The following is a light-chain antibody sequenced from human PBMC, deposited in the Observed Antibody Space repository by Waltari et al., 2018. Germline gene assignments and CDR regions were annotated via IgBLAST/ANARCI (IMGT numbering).Light chain of an antibody. J-gene: IGKJ1*01. CDR1: QGISNS. CDR2: AAS. V-gene: IGKV1-NL1*01. Sequence: DIQMTQSPSSLSASVGDRVTITCRASQGISNSLAWYQQKPGKAPKLLLYAASRLESGVPSRFSGSGSRTDYTLTISSLQPEDFATYYCQQYYSTPLGTFGQGTKVEIK. CDR3: QQYYSTPLGT.